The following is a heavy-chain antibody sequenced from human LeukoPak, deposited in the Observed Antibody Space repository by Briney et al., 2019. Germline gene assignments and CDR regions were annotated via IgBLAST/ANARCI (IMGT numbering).Heavy chain of an antibody. Sequence: GGSLRLSCAASGFTFSSYWMSWVRQAPGKGLEWVANIKQDGSEKYYVDSVKGRFTISRDNAKNSLYLQMNSLRAEDTAVYYCAREYYYDFWSGYENWFDPWGQGTLVTVSS. J-gene: IGHJ5*02. CDR2: IKQDGSEK. CDR1: GFTFSSYW. CDR3: AREYYYDFWSGYENWFDP. V-gene: IGHV3-7*01. D-gene: IGHD3-3*01.